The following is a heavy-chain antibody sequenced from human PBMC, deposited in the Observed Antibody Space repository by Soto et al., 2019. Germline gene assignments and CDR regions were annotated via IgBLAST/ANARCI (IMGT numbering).Heavy chain of an antibody. D-gene: IGHD2-21*02. Sequence: EVQLLESGGGLVQPGGSVRLSCAASGLTFGNYAMSWVRQAPGKGLEWFSAISGDSGMTDYADSVKGRFTISRDNSKNTLYAQMNTLRAEHTAVYYCAVTPNCGRDCSAASYWYFDIWGRGTRVTVSS. V-gene: IGHV3-23*01. J-gene: IGHJ2*01. CDR2: ISGDSGMT. CDR3: AVTPNCGRDCSAASYWYFDI. CDR1: GLTFGNYA.